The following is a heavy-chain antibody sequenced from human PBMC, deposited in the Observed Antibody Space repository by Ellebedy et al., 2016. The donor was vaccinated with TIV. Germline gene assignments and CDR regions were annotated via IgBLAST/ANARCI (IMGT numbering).Heavy chain of an antibody. CDR3: ARDPGQLVRHP. CDR2: INYSGST. D-gene: IGHD6-6*01. Sequence: SETLSLTCTVPGDSITSGGYYWTWIRQHPGKGLEWIGYINYSGSTNYNPSLKSRVSIPVDTSENQFSLKLSSVTAADTAVYYCARDPGQLVRHPWGQGTLVTVSS. V-gene: IGHV4-31*03. CDR1: GDSITSGGYY. J-gene: IGHJ5*02.